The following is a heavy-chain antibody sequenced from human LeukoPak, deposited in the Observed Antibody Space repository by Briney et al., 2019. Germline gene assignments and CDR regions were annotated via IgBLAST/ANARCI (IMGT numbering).Heavy chain of an antibody. CDR3: ASVRMYSSSWYGPRAFDI. J-gene: IGHJ3*02. CDR2: INHSGST. V-gene: IGHV4-34*01. D-gene: IGHD6-13*01. CDR1: GGSFSGYY. Sequence: SETPSLTCAVYGGSFSGYYWSWIRQPPGKGLEWIGEINHSGSTNYNPSLKSRVTISVDTSKNQFSLKLSSVTAADTAVYYCASVRMYSSSWYGPRAFDIWGQGTMVTVSS.